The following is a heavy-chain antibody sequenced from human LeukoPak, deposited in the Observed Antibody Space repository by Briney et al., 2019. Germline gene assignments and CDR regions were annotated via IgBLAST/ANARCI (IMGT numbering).Heavy chain of an antibody. CDR2: IYYSGST. V-gene: IGHV4-31*01. CDR1: GGSISSGGYY. D-gene: IGHD2-2*01. CDR3: ARKDIVVVPAAQKGDWFDP. J-gene: IGHJ5*02. Sequence: NPSQTLSLTCTVSGGSISSGGYYWSWIRQHPGKGLEWIGYIYYSGSTYYNPSLKSQVTISVDTSKNQFSLKLSSVTAADTAVYYCARKDIVVVPAAQKGDWFDPWGQGTLVTVSS.